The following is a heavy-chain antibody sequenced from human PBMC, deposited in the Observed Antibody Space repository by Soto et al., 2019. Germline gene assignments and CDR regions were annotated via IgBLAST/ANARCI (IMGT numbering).Heavy chain of an antibody. D-gene: IGHD6-13*01. CDR3: ARRGDSLSWYWFDP. J-gene: IGHJ5*02. CDR2: STNGGGTS. V-gene: IGHV3-23*01. CDR1: GFALASHA. Sequence: EVQLLESGGGPVQPGGSLRLSCAASGFALASHAMSWVRQARGKGLEWVSSSTNGGGTSYYADSVKGRFTISRDNSKNTLYLQMNSLRGEDAAVYYCARRGDSLSWYWFDPWGQGTLVTVSS.